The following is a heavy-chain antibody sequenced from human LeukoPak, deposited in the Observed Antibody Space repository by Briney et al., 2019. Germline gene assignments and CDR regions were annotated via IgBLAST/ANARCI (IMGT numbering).Heavy chain of an antibody. CDR3: AKDSVTIPTGWFDP. CDR1: GFTFDDYA. V-gene: IGHV3-23*01. Sequence: GGSLRLSCAASGFTFDDYAMHWVRQAPGKGLEWVSAITDRGGSTYYADSVKGRFTISRDNSKNILYLQMNSLRVEDTAVYYCAKDSVTIPTGWFDPWGQGTLVTVSS. J-gene: IGHJ5*02. D-gene: IGHD2-21*01. CDR2: ITDRGGST.